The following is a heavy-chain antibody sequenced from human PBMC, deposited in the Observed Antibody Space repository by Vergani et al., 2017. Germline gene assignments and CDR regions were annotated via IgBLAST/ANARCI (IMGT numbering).Heavy chain of an antibody. Sequence: QVQLVQSGAEVKKPGSSVKVSCKASGGTFSSYAISWVRQAPGQGLEWMVGIIPIFGTANYAQKFQGRVTIATYESTGTAYMELSSLGSEDTAVYYCARDSSRLCGGDCPGDAFDSWGQGTMVTVSS. CDR2: IIPIFGTA. CDR3: ARDSSRLCGGDCPGDAFDS. D-gene: IGHD2-21*02. J-gene: IGHJ3*02. V-gene: IGHV1-69*01. CDR1: GGTFSSYA.